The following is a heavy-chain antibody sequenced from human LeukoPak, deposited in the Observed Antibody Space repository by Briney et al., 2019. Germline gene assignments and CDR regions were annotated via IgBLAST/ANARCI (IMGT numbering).Heavy chain of an antibody. CDR3: ARDSRPAHYYDSSGQDWYFDL. Sequence: TSETLSLTCTVSGGSISSYYWSWIRQPPGKGLEWLGYIYYSGTTNYNPSLKSRVTISVVTSKNQFSLKLSSVTAADTAVYYCARDSRPAHYYDSSGQDWYFDLWGRGTLVTVSS. V-gene: IGHV4-59*01. CDR1: GGSISSYY. CDR2: IYYSGTT. D-gene: IGHD3-22*01. J-gene: IGHJ2*01.